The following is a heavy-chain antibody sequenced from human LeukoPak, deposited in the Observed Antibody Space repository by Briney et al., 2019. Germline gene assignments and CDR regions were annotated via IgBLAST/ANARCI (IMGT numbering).Heavy chain of an antibody. CDR2: IIPIFGTA. J-gene: IGHJ4*02. CDR1: GGTFSSYA. Sequence: SVKVSCKASGGTFSSYAISWVRQAPGQGLEWMGGIIPIFGTANYAQKFQGRVTITADESTSTAYMELSSLRSEDTAVYYCARGDCSSTSCYYFDYWGQGTLVTVSS. CDR3: ARGDCSSTSCYYFDY. D-gene: IGHD2-2*01. V-gene: IGHV1-69*01.